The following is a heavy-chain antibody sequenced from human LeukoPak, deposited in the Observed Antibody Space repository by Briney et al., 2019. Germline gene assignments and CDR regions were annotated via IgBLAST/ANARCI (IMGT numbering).Heavy chain of an antibody. CDR2: IFTSGWT. D-gene: IGHD2-21*01. J-gene: IGHJ5*02. Sequence: SETLSLTCTVSGGSISSYYWSWVRQSPGKGLEWIGYIFTSGWTDYNPSLKSRVTMSIDTSKNQLSMELRFLTAADTAVYYCATSHDVKTAPYDLWGQGTLVTVSS. V-gene: IGHV4-4*09. CDR1: GGSISSYY. CDR3: ATSHDVKTAPYDL.